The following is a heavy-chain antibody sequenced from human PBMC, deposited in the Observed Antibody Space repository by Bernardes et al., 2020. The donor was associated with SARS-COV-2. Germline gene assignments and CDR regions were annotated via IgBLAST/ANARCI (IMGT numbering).Heavy chain of an antibody. D-gene: IGHD6-13*01. CDR1: GFSLSTSGVG. J-gene: IGHJ5*02. Sequence: SGPTLVKPTQTLTLTCTFSGFSLSTSGVGVGWIRQPPGKALEWLALIYWDDDKRYSPSLKSRLTITKDTSKNQVVLTMTNIDPVDTATYYCAHIPAAAGPNWFDPWGQETLVTVSS. CDR2: IYWDDDK. CDR3: AHIPAAAGPNWFDP. V-gene: IGHV2-5*02.